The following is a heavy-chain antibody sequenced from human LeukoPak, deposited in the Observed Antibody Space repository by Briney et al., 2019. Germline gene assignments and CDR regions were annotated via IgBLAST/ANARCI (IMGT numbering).Heavy chain of an antibody. Sequence: PSETLSLTCTVSGGSTNTYCWSWIRQPAEKGLEWIGRIYPSGSTYYNPSLKSRVTISIDESKNQFSLRLTSVTAADTAVYYCARDRSGYSEYYFDYWGQGSLVTVSS. CDR3: ARDRSGYSEYYFDY. J-gene: IGHJ4*02. CDR2: IYPSGST. CDR1: GGSTNTYC. D-gene: IGHD5-12*01. V-gene: IGHV4-4*07.